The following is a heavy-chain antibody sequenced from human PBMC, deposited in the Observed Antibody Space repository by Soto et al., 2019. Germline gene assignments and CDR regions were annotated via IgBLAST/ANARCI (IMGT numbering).Heavy chain of an antibody. V-gene: IGHV3-23*01. Sequence: EVQLLESGGGLLQPGGSLRLSCAASGFTFSSYGMSWVRQAPGKGLEWVSSISGSGGSTYYADSVKGRFTISRDNSKNTLYLQMSSLRAEDTAVYYCANRNDYGSGSYFPFDHWGQGTLVNVSS. CDR1: GFTFSSYG. CDR2: ISGSGGST. CDR3: ANRNDYGSGSYFPFDH. J-gene: IGHJ4*02. D-gene: IGHD3-10*01.